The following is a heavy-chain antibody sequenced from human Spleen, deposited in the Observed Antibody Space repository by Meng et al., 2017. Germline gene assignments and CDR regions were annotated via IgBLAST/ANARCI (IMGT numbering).Heavy chain of an antibody. D-gene: IGHD6-19*01. CDR3: STYGSVAGADKLLG. CDR1: GFAFKNAW. J-gene: IGHJ4*02. Sequence: GESLKISCAASGFAFKNAWMNWVRQAPGKGLEWVGRIKSKKDKATTDYAAPVQGRFTISRDDSKNMLYLQLNNLRTDDTALYYCSTYGSVAGADKLLGWGQGTLVTVSS. CDR2: IKSKKDKATT. V-gene: IGHV3-15*01.